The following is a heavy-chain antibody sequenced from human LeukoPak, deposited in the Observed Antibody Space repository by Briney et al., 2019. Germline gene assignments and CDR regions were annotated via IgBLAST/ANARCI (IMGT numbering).Heavy chain of an antibody. V-gene: IGHV3-48*04. CDR3: ARDGRVTVGATRYGY. CDR1: GFTFSSYT. J-gene: IGHJ4*02. CDR2: ISSSGTTT. Sequence: TGGPLRLSCAASGFTFSSYTMNWVRQAPGKGLEWVSYISSSGTTTHYAESVKGRFTISRDNAKNSLYLQMNSLRAEDTAVYYCARDGRVTVGATRYGYWGQGTLVTVSS. D-gene: IGHD1-26*01.